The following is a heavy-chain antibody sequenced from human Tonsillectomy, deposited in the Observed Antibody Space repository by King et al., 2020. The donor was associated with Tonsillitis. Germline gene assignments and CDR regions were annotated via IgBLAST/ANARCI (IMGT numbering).Heavy chain of an antibody. V-gene: IGHV1-46*01. CDR1: GYTFSHYY. D-gene: IGHD5/OR15-5a*01. CDR2: IDASSGSP. CDR3: VRDPRGYSVYDGPPGFDL. Sequence: HVQLVESGAEVKKPGASVRVSCKASGYTFSHYYIHWVRQAPGQGLEWMGIIDASSGSPAYAQKFQGRVTLIREMSTSTVYMKLSSLRSEDTAVYYCVRDPRGYSVYDGPPGFDLWGQGTLVIVSS. J-gene: IGHJ4*02.